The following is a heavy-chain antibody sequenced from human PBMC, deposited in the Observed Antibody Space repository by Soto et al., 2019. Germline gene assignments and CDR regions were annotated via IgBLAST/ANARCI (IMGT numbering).Heavy chain of an antibody. D-gene: IGHD3-10*01. CDR3: ARARGGVQD. J-gene: IGHJ1*01. V-gene: IGHV4-34*01. CDR1: GGSFSGYY. Sequence: QVQLQQWGAGLLKPSETLSLTCAVYGGSFSGYYWSWIRQPPGKGLEWIGELNDSGGTNYIASLKSRVTISGDTSKNQFSLKLSFVTAADTAMYYCARARGGVQDWGPGTLVTVSS. CDR2: LNDSGGT.